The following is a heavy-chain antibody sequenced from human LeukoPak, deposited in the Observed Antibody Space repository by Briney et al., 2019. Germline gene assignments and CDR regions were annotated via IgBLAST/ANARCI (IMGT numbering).Heavy chain of an antibody. Sequence: SVKVSCKASGGTFSSYAISWVRQAPGQGLEWMGGIIPIFGTANYAQKFQGRVTITTDESTSTAHMELSSLRSEDTALYYCAREGQTLYCSSTSCYLDYWGQGTLVTVSS. D-gene: IGHD2-2*01. J-gene: IGHJ4*02. V-gene: IGHV1-69*05. CDR1: GGTFSSYA. CDR2: IIPIFGTA. CDR3: AREGQTLYCSSTSCYLDY.